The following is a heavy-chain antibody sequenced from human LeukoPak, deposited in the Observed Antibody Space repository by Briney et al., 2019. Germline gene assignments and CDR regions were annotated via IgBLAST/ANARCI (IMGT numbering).Heavy chain of an antibody. CDR3: ARDLSGSAAFDI. Sequence: PSETLSLTCTVSGGSISSYYWSWIRQPPGKGLEWIGYIYYSGSTNYNPSLKSRVTISVDTSKNQFSLKLSSVTAADTAVYYCARDLSGSAAFDIWGQGTMVTVSS. CDR1: GGSISSYY. CDR2: IYYSGST. V-gene: IGHV4-59*01. D-gene: IGHD1-26*01. J-gene: IGHJ3*02.